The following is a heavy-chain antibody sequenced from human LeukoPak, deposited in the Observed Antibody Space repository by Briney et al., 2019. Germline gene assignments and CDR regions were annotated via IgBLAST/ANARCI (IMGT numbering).Heavy chain of an antibody. CDR3: ANLGFGELYWFDP. D-gene: IGHD3-10*01. Sequence: GGSLRLSCAASGFTFSSYAISWVRQAPGKGLEWVSAISGSGGSTYYADSVKGRFTISRDNSKNTLYLQMNSLRAEDTAVYYCANLGFGELYWFDPWGQGTLVTVSS. J-gene: IGHJ5*02. CDR2: ISGSGGST. V-gene: IGHV3-23*01. CDR1: GFTFSSYA.